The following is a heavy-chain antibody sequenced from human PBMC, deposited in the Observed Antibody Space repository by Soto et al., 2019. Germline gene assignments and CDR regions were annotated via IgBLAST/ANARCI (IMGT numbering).Heavy chain of an antibody. CDR1: GGPIRSGGDY. J-gene: IGHJ5*01. V-gene: IGHV4-31*03. CDR2: ISSGGTT. Sequence: QVQLQESRPELVKPSQTLSLTCTVSGGPIRSGGDYWNWVRQHPGKGLEWIGHISSGGTTYHNPALESRVASSDNTSKNQFSPTLRSVTAEDTAVYFCARARLTARYIVDSWGPGLRVTVS. CDR3: ARARLTARYIVDS. D-gene: IGHD2-21*02.